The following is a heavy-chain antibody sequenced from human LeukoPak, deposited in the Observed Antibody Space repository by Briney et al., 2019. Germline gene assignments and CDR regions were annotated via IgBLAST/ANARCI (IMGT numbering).Heavy chain of an antibody. D-gene: IGHD3-22*01. J-gene: IGHJ4*02. CDR2: INAGNGNT. CDR3: AREATYYYDSSGYLYLDY. CDR1: GYTFTSYA. V-gene: IGHV1-3*01. Sequence: ASVKVSCKASGYTFTSYAMHWVRQAPGQRLEWMGWINAGNGNTKYSQKFQGRVTITRDTSASTAYMELSSLRSEDTAVYYCAREATYYYDSSGYLYLDYWGQGTLVTVSS.